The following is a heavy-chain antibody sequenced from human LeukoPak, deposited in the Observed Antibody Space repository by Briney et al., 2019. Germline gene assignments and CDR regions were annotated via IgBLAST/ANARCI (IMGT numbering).Heavy chain of an antibody. CDR1: GFTFSTYW. CDR2: IRQDGSEK. Sequence: GGSLRLSCAASGFTFSTYWMSWVRQAPGKGLEWVANIRQDGSEKYYVDSVKGRFTISRDNAKSSLYLQMNSLRAEDTAVYYCARSYSSGWQFFDSWGQGVLVTVSS. V-gene: IGHV3-7*04. CDR3: ARSYSSGWQFFDS. D-gene: IGHD6-19*01. J-gene: IGHJ4*02.